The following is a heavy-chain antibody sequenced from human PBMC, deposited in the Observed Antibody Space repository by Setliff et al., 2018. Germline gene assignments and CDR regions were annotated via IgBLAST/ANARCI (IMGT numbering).Heavy chain of an antibody. D-gene: IGHD3-10*01. CDR2: IKQDGSVK. V-gene: IGHV3-7*01. J-gene: IGHJ5*02. CDR1: GFTFSSYA. Sequence: GGSLRLSCAASGFTFSSYAMHWVRQAPGKGLEWVANIKQDGSVKNYVDSVKGRFSISRDNTKNSLYLQMNSLRAEDTAVYYCARDPFGNPVFDPWGQGTLVTVSS. CDR3: ARDPFGNPVFDP.